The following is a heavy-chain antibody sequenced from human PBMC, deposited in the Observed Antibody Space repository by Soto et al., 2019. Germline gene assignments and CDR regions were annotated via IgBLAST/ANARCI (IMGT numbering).Heavy chain of an antibody. CDR3: ASSSSWSNYYYGMAV. CDR1: GGTFSSYA. Sequence: QVQLVQSGAEVKKPGSSVKVSCKASGGTFSSYAISWVRQAPGQGLEWMGGIIPIFGTANYAQKFQGRVTITGDKSTSTASVEMSSLRSEDTAVYYCASSSSWSNYYYGMAVWGQGTTVTVSS. CDR2: IIPIFGTA. J-gene: IGHJ6*02. V-gene: IGHV1-69*06. D-gene: IGHD6-13*01.